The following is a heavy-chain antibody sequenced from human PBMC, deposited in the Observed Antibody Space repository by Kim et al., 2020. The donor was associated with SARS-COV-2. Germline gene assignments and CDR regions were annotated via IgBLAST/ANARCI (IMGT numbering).Heavy chain of an antibody. CDR2: IDPSDSYT. Sequence: GESLKISCKGSGYSFTSYWISWVRQMPGKGLEWMGRIDPSDSYTNYSPSFQGHVTISADKSISTAYLQWSSLKASDTAMYYCARVEITQYLYGSVWFDPWGQGTLVTVSS. CDR1: GYSFTSYW. D-gene: IGHD4-17*01. J-gene: IGHJ5*02. V-gene: IGHV5-10-1*01. CDR3: ARVEITQYLYGSVWFDP.